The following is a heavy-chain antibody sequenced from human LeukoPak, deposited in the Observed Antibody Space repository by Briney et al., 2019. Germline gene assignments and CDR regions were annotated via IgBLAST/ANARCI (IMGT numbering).Heavy chain of an antibody. CDR3: ASLGNPYSSGWTIDY. CDR1: GYTFTGYY. CDR2: INPNRGGT. Sequence: ASVKVSCKASGYTFTGYYMHWVRQAPGQGLEWMGWINPNRGGTNYAQKFQGRVTMTRDTSISTAYMELSRLRSDDTAVYYCASLGNPYSSGWTIDYWGQGTLVTVSS. D-gene: IGHD6-19*01. J-gene: IGHJ4*02. V-gene: IGHV1-2*02.